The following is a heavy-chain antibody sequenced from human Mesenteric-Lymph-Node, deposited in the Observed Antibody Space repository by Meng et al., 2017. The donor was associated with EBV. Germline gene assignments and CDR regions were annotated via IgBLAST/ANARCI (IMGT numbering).Heavy chain of an antibody. Sequence: QVQLQQLGAGLWKPSETLSLTCAVYCGSFSGYYWSWYRQPPGKGLEWIGEINHSGSTNYNPSLKSRVTISVDTSKNQFSLKLSSVTAADTAVYYCARRGKVGAGYWGQGTLVTVSS. CDR2: INHSGST. D-gene: IGHD1-26*01. J-gene: IGHJ4*02. CDR3: ARRGKVGAGY. CDR1: CGSFSGYY. V-gene: IGHV4-34*01.